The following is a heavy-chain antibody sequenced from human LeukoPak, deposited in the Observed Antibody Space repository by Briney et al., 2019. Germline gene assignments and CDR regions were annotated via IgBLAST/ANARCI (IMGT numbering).Heavy chain of an antibody. V-gene: IGHV3-66*01. CDR3: ARGIVATILDY. CDR1: GFTVSSNY. D-gene: IGHD5-12*01. CDR2: IYGGGST. J-gene: IGHJ4*02. Sequence: PGGSLRLSCAASGFTVSSNYMSWVRQAPGKGLEWVSVIYGGGSTYYADSVKGRFTISRDNSKNTLYLQMNSLRAEDTAVYYCARGIVATILDYWGQGTLVTVSS.